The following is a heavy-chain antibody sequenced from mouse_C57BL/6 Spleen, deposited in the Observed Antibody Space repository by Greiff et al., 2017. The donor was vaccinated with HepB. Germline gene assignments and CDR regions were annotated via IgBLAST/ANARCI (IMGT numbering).Heavy chain of an antibody. CDR2: ISDGGSYT. D-gene: IGHD4-1*01. V-gene: IGHV5-4*01. J-gene: IGHJ3*01. Sequence: EVKVVESGGGLVKPGGSLKLSCAASGFPFSSYAMSWVRQTPEKRLAWVATISDGGSYTYYPDNVKGRFTISRDNAKNNLYLQMSHLKSEDTAMYYCARDRDGTGCGDWGQGTLVTVAA. CDR3: ARDRDGTGCGD. CDR1: GFPFSSYA.